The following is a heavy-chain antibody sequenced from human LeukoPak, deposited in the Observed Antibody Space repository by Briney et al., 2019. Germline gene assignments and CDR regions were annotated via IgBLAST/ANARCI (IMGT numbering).Heavy chain of an antibody. D-gene: IGHD2-21*01. CDR3: ARELGVVVIGDAFDI. J-gene: IGHJ3*02. V-gene: IGHV3-74*01. CDR2: INTYGSTT. CDR1: GFTFSNYW. Sequence: GGSLRLSCAASGFTFSNYWMRWVRQAPGKGLVWVARINTYGSTTTYADSVKGRFTISRDNAKNTLSLQMNSLSAEDTAVYYCARELGVVVIGDAFDIWGQGTMVTVSS.